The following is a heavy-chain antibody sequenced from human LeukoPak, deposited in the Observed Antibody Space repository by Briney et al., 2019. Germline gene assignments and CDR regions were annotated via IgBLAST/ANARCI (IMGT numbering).Heavy chain of an antibody. CDR2: INRDGSST. V-gene: IGHV3-74*01. CDR1: GFTFSSHW. D-gene: IGHD2-2*02. CDR3: AKTGDLVYAHWDWFDP. J-gene: IGHJ5*02. Sequence: GGSLRHSPAASGFTFSSHWIHWVRQAPGKGLVWVSRINRDGSSTSYADSVKGRFTISRDNAKNTLYLQMNSLRAEDTAVYYCAKTGDLVYAHWDWFDPWGHGVLVTVSS.